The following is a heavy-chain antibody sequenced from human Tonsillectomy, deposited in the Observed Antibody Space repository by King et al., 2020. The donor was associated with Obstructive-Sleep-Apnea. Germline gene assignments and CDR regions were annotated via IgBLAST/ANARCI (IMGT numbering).Heavy chain of an antibody. CDR3: ARVTRPDYSDWYFDL. CDR2: IVPILAIT. CDR1: VGTFTNYA. V-gene: IGHV1-69*09. J-gene: IGHJ2*01. D-gene: IGHD4-11*01. Sequence: QLVQSGAEVKRPGSSVQVSCKGSVGTFTNYAITWLRQAPGQGLEWMGAIVPILAITTYTQKFQDRVTITADKSTATAYMALSSLRSEDTAVYYCARVTRPDYSDWYFDLWGRGTLVTVSS.